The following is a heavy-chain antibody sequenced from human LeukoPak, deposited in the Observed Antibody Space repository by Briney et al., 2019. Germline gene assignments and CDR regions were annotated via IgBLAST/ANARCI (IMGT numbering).Heavy chain of an antibody. J-gene: IGHJ4*02. D-gene: IGHD3-22*01. CDR2: IYNSGNT. Sequence: SETLSLTCAVSGGSISSGDYSWSWIRQPPGEGLEWIGFIYNSGNTYYNPSLKSRVTLSVDTSKNQFSLNLSSVTAADTAVYYCARTADDSSDFYRFDYWGQGTLVTVSS. V-gene: IGHV4-30-4*07. CDR3: ARTADDSSDFYRFDY. CDR1: GGSISSGDYS.